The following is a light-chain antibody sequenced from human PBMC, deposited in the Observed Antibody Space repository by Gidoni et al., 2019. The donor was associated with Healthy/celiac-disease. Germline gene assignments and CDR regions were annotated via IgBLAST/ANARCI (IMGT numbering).Light chain of an antibody. CDR3: QQLNSYPLT. J-gene: IGKJ4*01. CDR2: AAS. V-gene: IGKV1-9*01. Sequence: DIQLTHSPSFLSASVGDRVTLSCRARLGISSYLAWYQQKPGKAPKLLISAASTLQSGVPSRFSGSGSGTEFTLTISSLQPEDFATYYCQQLNSYPLTFGGXTKVEIK. CDR1: LGISSY.